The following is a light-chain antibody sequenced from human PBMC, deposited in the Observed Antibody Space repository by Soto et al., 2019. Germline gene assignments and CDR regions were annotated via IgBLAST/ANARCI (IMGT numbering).Light chain of an antibody. V-gene: IGLV1-40*01. CDR3: QSYDSSLSVWV. CDR1: SSNIGAGYD. Sequence: QSVLTQAPSVSGAPGQRVTLSCTGSSSNIGAGYDVHWYQQLPGTAPKLLISGDNNRPSGVPDRFSVSKSGTLASLAITGLQAEDEADYYCQSYDSSLSVWVFGGGTKLTVL. CDR2: GDN. J-gene: IGLJ3*02.